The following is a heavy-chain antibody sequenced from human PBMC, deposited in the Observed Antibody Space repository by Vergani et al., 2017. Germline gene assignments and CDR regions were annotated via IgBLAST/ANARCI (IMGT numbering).Heavy chain of an antibody. V-gene: IGHV4-31*03. CDR2: IYYRGST. Sequence: QVQLQESGPGLVKPSQTLSLTCTVSGGSISRGGYYWSWIRQHPGKGLEWIGYIYYRGSTYYNPSFKSRVTISVDTSKNQFSLKLSSVTAADTAVYYCASHGNYYDSSGYYYVGWFDPWGQGALVTVSS. J-gene: IGHJ5*02. D-gene: IGHD3-22*01. CDR1: GGSISRGGYY. CDR3: ASHGNYYDSSGYYYVGWFDP.